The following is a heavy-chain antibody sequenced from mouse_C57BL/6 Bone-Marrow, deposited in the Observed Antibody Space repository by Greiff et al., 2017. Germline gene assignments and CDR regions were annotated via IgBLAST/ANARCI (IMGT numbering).Heavy chain of an antibody. Sequence: VQVVESGAELARPGASVKLSCKASGYTFTSYGISWVKQRTGQGLEWIGEIYPRSGNTYYNEKFKGKATLTADKSSSTAYMELRSLTSEDSAVYCCASCFQDYFDYWGQGTTLTVSS. CDR1: GYTFTSYG. V-gene: IGHV1-81*01. J-gene: IGHJ2*01. CDR3: ASCFQDYFDY. CDR2: IYPRSGNT.